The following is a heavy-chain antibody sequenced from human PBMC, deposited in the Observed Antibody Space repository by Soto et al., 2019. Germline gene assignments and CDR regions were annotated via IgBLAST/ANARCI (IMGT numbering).Heavy chain of an antibody. J-gene: IGHJ6*02. V-gene: IGHV3-30-3*01. Sequence: PGGSLRLSCAASGFTFSNNAMDWVRQAPGKGLEWVAVISYDGSNKYIAESVKGRFTISRDNSKNTLFLQMNSLRAEDTAVYYCARGTTTSAFSAMDVWGQGTXVTVSS. CDR1: GFTFSNNA. CDR3: ARGTTTSAFSAMDV. D-gene: IGHD1-1*01. CDR2: ISYDGSNK.